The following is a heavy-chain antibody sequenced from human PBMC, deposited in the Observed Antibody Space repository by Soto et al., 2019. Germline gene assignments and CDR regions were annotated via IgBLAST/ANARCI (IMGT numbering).Heavy chain of an antibody. J-gene: IGHJ6*02. Sequence: PGGSLRLSCAASVFTFSSYGMHLVRQSPGKGLEWVAVISYDGSNKYYADSVKGRFTISRDNSKNTLYLQMNSLRAEDTAVYYCAKDLIGQQLSPSYYYYGMEVWGQGTTVTVSS. V-gene: IGHV3-30*18. CDR1: VFTFSSYG. D-gene: IGHD6-13*01. CDR3: AKDLIGQQLSPSYYYYGMEV. CDR2: ISYDGSNK.